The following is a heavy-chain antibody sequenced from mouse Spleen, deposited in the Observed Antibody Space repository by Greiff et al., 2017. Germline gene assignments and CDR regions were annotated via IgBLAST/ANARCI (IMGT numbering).Heavy chain of an antibody. V-gene: IGHV7-3*02. Sequence: EVQLVESGGGLVQPGGSLRLSCATSGFTFTDYYMSWVRQPPGKALEWLGFIRNKANGYTTEYSASVKGRFTISRDNSQSILYLQMNTLRAEDSATYYCARLYGYDVLYAMDYWGQGTSVTVSS. CDR3: ARLYGYDVLYAMDY. D-gene: IGHD2-2*01. J-gene: IGHJ4*01. CDR2: IRNKANGYTT. CDR1: GFTFTDYY.